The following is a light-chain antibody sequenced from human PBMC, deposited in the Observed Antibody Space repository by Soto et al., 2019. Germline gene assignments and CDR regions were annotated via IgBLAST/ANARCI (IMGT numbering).Light chain of an antibody. Sequence: EIVMTQSPATLSVSPGERATLSCRASRSFASSYLAWYQQKPGQAPRLLIYAASTRATGIPDRFSGSGSGTEFTLTISSLQSEDFAVYYCQQYNKWPAITFGQGTRLEIK. CDR2: AAS. J-gene: IGKJ5*01. CDR1: RSFASSY. CDR3: QQYNKWPAIT. V-gene: IGKV3D-15*01.